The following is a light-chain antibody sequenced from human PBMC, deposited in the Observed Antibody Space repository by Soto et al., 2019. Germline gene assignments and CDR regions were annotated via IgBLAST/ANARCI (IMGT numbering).Light chain of an antibody. CDR1: QSVSSSY. Sequence: EIVLTQSPGPLSLSPGDRATLSCRASQSVSSSYLAWYQQKPGQAPRLLIYGASSRATGITDRFSGSGSGTDFTLTISRLEPEDLAVYYCQQYGSSPRTFGQGTKVEIK. V-gene: IGKV3-20*01. CDR2: GAS. CDR3: QQYGSSPRT. J-gene: IGKJ1*01.